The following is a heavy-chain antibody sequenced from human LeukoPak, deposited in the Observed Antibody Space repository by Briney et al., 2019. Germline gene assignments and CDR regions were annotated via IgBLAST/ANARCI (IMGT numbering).Heavy chain of an antibody. CDR2: ISAYNGNT. CDR1: GYTFTSYG. D-gene: IGHD6-13*01. Sequence: ASVKVSCKASGYTFTSYGISWVRQAPGQGLEWMGWISAYNGNTNYAQKLQGRVTMTTDTSTSTAYMELRSLRSDDTAVYYCARDYPRIAAAGTFKGLGYYYYGMDVWGQGTTVTVSS. J-gene: IGHJ6*02. CDR3: ARDYPRIAAAGTFKGLGYYYYGMDV. V-gene: IGHV1-18*01.